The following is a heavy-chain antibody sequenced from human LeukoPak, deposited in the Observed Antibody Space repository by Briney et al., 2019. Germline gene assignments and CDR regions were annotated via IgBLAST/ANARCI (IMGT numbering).Heavy chain of an antibody. J-gene: IGHJ4*02. V-gene: IGHV1-2*06. CDR2: INPNSGGT. CDR1: GYTFTGYY. Sequence: ASVKVSCKASGYTFTGYYMHWVRQAPGQGLEWMGRINPNSGGTNYAQKFQGRVTMTRDTSISTAYMELGRLRSDDTAVYYCARDHGYSYGNSDYWGQGTLVTVSS. D-gene: IGHD5-18*01. CDR3: ARDHGYSYGNSDY.